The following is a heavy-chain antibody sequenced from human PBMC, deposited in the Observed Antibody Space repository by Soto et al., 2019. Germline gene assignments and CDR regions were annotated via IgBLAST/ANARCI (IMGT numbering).Heavy chain of an antibody. J-gene: IGHJ4*02. CDR2: IYHSGNA. CDR1: GDSIRNVY. D-gene: IGHD2-2*01. Sequence: NPSETLSLTCTVSGDSIRNVYWSWIRQPPGKGLEWIGFIYHSGNAKYNPSLKSRVAMSVDSSKNQISLSLNSVTAADSAAYFCARAHAPTLPFDSWGQGTLVTVSS. V-gene: IGHV4-59*13. CDR3: ARAHAPTLPFDS.